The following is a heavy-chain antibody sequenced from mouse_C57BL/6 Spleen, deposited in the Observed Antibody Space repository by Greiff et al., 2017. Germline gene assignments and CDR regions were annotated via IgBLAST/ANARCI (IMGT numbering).Heavy chain of an antibody. V-gene: IGHV1-76*01. CDR1: GYTFTDYY. CDR3: ARLGIYSYFDY. D-gene: IGHD2-1*01. J-gene: IGHJ2*01. Sequence: VQLQQSGAELVRPGASVKLSCKASGYTFTDYYINWVKQRPGQGLEWIARIYPGSGNTYYNEKFKGKATLTAEKSSSTAYMQLSSLTSEDAAVYVSARLGIYSYFDYWGQGTTLTVSS. CDR2: IYPGSGNT.